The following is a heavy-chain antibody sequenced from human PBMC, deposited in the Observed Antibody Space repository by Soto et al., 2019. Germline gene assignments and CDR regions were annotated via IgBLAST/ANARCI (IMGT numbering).Heavy chain of an antibody. CDR1: GGSLIGNY. Sequence: SETLSLTCAVYGGSLIGNYWTWVRQPPGKGLEWIGEINHSGSTNLNPSLKSRVTISVDTSKNQFSLKLSSVTAADTAVYYCARSDGRYWGQGTLVTVSS. CDR3: ARSDGRY. CDR2: INHSGST. V-gene: IGHV4-34*01. J-gene: IGHJ4*02.